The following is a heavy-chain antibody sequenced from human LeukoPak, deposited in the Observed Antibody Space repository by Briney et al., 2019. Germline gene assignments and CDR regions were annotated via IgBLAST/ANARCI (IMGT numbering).Heavy chain of an antibody. V-gene: IGHV3-30*02. CDR2: IRYDGSNK. J-gene: IGHJ4*02. Sequence: GGSLRLSCAASGFTFSSYGMHWVRQAPGKGLEWVAFIRYDGSNKYFADSVKGRFTISRDSSKNTLYLQMNSLRVDDTAVYYCAKDIGSGSYLAYFDYWGQGTLVTVSS. CDR1: GFTFSSYG. D-gene: IGHD3-10*01. CDR3: AKDIGSGSYLAYFDY.